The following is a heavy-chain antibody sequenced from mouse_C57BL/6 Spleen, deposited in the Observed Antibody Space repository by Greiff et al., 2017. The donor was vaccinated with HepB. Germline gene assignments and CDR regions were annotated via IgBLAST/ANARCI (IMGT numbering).Heavy chain of an antibody. CDR2: IDPSDSYT. CDR1: GYTFTSYW. CDR3: ARYALITTVPYYFDY. Sequence: QVQLQQPGAELVRPRTSVKLSCKASGYTFTSYWMHWVKQRPGQGLEWIGVIDPSDSYTNYNQKFKGKATLTVDTSSCTAYMQLSSLTSEDSAVYYCARYALITTVPYYFDYWGQGTTLTVSS. V-gene: IGHV1-59*01. J-gene: IGHJ2*01. D-gene: IGHD1-1*01.